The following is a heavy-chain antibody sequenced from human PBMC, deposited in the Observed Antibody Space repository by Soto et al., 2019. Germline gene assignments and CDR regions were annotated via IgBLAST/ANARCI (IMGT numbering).Heavy chain of an antibody. D-gene: IGHD3-9*01. V-gene: IGHV3-23*01. J-gene: IGHJ4*02. CDR1: GFTFSSYA. CDR3: AKLTYYDIGKGYFDY. Sequence: GGSLRLSCAASGFTFSSYAMIWVRQAPGKGLEWVSAISGSGGSTYYADSVKGRFTISRDNSKNTLYLQMNSLRAEDTAVYYCAKLTYYDIGKGYFDYWGQGTLVTVSS. CDR2: ISGSGGST.